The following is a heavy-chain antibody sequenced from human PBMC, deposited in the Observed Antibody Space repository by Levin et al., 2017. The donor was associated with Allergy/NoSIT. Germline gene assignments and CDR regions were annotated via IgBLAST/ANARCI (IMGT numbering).Heavy chain of an antibody. CDR1: GFTFDDYG. J-gene: IGHJ4*02. Sequence: PGESLKISCAASGFTFDDYGMNWVRQAPGKVLEWVSGINWKGGRTGYADSVKGRFTISRDNAKNSLYLQMNSLRAEDTALYYCARDKGIAVAGGFDYWGQGTLVTVSS. CDR3: ARDKGIAVAGGFDY. D-gene: IGHD6-19*01. CDR2: INWKGGRT. V-gene: IGHV3-20*04.